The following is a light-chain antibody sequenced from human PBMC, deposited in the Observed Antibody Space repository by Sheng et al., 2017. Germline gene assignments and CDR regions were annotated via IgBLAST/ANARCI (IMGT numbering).Light chain of an antibody. CDR1: QDIRHH. V-gene: IGKV1-27*01. CDR2: AAS. Sequence: DNQMNQSPSSLSASVGDRVTITCRASQDIRHHLAWYQQQPGKAPKLLIFAASALQSGVPSRFSGSGFGTDFTLTISSLQPEDVATYYCQKYNSDPITFGQGTRLDIK. CDR3: QKYNSDPIT. J-gene: IGKJ5*01.